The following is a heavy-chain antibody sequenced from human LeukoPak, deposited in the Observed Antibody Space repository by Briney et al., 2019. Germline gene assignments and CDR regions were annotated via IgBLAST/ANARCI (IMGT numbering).Heavy chain of an antibody. CDR3: ASDYSGDCSSTSCYTGNWFDP. CDR1: GYTFTSYG. J-gene: IGHJ5*02. Sequence: GASVKVSCKASGYTFTSYGISWVRQAPGQGLEWMGWISAYNGNTNYAQKLQGRVTMTTDTSTSTAYMELRSLRSDDTAVYYCASDYSGDCSSTSCYTGNWFDPWGQGNLVTVSS. V-gene: IGHV1-18*01. CDR2: ISAYNGNT. D-gene: IGHD2-2*02.